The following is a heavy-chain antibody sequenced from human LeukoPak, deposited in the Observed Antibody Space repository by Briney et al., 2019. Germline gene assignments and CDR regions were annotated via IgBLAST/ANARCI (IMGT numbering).Heavy chain of an antibody. Sequence: PGGSLRLSCAASGFTISTNYMSWVRQAPGKGLEWVSHISSSGSYTNYADSVKGRFTISRDNAKRSLYLQMNSLRAEDTAVYYCARADSSSWFDSWGPGTLVTVSS. CDR2: ISSSGSYT. J-gene: IGHJ5*01. CDR1: GFTISTNY. D-gene: IGHD6-13*01. V-gene: IGHV3-11*05. CDR3: ARADSSSWFDS.